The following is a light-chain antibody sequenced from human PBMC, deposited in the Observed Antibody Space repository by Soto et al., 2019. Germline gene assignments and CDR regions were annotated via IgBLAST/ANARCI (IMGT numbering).Light chain of an antibody. CDR1: QGISSY. CDR2: AAS. V-gene: IGKV1-8*01. J-gene: IGKJ1*01. CDR3: QQSFSSPPWT. Sequence: AIRMTQSPSSFSASTGDRVTITCRASQGISSYLAWYQQKPGKAPKLLIYAASTLQSGVPSRFSGSGSGTDFTLTISSLQPEDFATYYCQQSFSSPPWTFGQGTKGDIK.